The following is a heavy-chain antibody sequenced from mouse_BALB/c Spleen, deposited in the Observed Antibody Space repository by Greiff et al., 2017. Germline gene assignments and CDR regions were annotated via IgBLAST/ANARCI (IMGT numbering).Heavy chain of an antibody. D-gene: IGHD2-3*01. CDR2: ISSGSSTI. J-gene: IGHJ3*01. CDR1: GFTFSSFG. CDR3: AREEIYDGYYWFAY. Sequence: DVKLVESGGGLVQPGGSRKLSCAASGFTFSSFGMHWVRQAPEKGLEWVAYISSGSSTIYYADTVKGRFTISRDNPKNTLFLQMTSLRSEDTAMYYCAREEIYDGYYWFAYWGQGTLVTVSA. V-gene: IGHV5-17*02.